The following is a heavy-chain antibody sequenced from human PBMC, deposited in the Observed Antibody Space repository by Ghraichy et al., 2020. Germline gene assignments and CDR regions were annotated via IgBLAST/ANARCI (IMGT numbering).Heavy chain of an antibody. CDR1: GFTFSSYW. D-gene: IGHD6-13*01. CDR2: INSDGSST. V-gene: IGHV3-74*01. CDR3: ARVGASYSSSWSAYYYYYYMDV. J-gene: IGHJ6*03. Sequence: GGSLRLSCAASGFTFSSYWMHWVRQAPGKGLVWVSRINSDGSSTSYADSVKGRFTISRDNAKNTLYLQMNSLRAEDTAVYYCARVGASYSSSWSAYYYYYYMDVWGKGDHGHRLL.